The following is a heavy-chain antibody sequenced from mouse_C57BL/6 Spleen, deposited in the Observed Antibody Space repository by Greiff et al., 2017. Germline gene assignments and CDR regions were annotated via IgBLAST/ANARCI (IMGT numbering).Heavy chain of an antibody. CDR1: GFTFSDYG. J-gene: IGHJ4*01. CDR3: ARPYDYDDGDYYAMDY. Sequence: EVKLMESGGGLVKPGGSLKLSCAASGFTFSDYGMHWVRQAPEKGLEWVAYISSGSSTIYYADTVKGRFTISRDNAKNTLFLQMTSLRSEDTAMYYCARPYDYDDGDYYAMDYWGQGTSVTVSS. CDR2: ISSGSSTI. V-gene: IGHV5-17*01. D-gene: IGHD2-4*01.